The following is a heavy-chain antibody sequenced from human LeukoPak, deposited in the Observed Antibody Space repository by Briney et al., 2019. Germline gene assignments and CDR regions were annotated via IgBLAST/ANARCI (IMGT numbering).Heavy chain of an antibody. V-gene: IGHV3-11*04. J-gene: IGHJ6*03. CDR2: ISTTGYTI. CDR3: ARDYASEYMDV. D-gene: IGHD3-16*01. Sequence: GGSLRLSCEASGFTFSDFYMSWIRQAPGQGLEWLSYISTTGYTIHYADSVKGRFTISRDNTQNSLFLQMDSLRVEDTAVYYCARDYASEYMDVWGKGTTVTVSS. CDR1: GFTFSDFY.